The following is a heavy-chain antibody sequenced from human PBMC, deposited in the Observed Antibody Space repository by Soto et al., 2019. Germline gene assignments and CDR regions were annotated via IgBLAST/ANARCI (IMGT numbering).Heavy chain of an antibody. J-gene: IGHJ4*02. CDR3: ARDPKPYSSSYP. D-gene: IGHD6-13*01. CDR1: GYTFTGYY. V-gene: IGHV1-2*02. Sequence: ASVKVSCKASGYTFTGYYMHWVRQAPGQGLEWMGWINPNSGGTNYAQKFQGRVTMTRDTSISTAYMELSRLRSDDTVVYYCARDPKPYSSSYPWGQGTLVTVSS. CDR2: INPNSGGT.